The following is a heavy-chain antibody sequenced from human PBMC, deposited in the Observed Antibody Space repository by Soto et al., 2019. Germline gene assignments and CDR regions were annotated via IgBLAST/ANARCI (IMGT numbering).Heavy chain of an antibody. J-gene: IGHJ4*02. CDR3: ARGPRSGYCSGGSCHYFDY. V-gene: IGHV1-18*01. CDR2: SSAYNGVT. D-gene: IGHD2-15*01. Sequence: QVQLVQSGGEVKKPGASVKVSCKASGYTFTSYGITWVRQAPGQGLEWMGRSSAYNGVTKYAQKFQDRVTMTTDTSTSTAYMELRSLRSDDTAVYYCARGPRSGYCSGGSCHYFDYWGQGTLVTVSS. CDR1: GYTFTSYG.